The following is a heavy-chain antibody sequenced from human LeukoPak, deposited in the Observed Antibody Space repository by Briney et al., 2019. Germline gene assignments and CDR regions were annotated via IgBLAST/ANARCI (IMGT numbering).Heavy chain of an antibody. CDR3: ARGRGYSGYDYPPVFDY. V-gene: IGHV4-34*01. Sequence: SETLSLTCAVYGGSFSGYYWSWIRQPPGKGLERIGEINHSGSTNYNPSLKSRVTISVDTSKNQFSLKLSSVTAADTAVYYCARGRGYSGYDYPPVFDYWGQGTLVTVSS. CDR2: INHSGST. D-gene: IGHD5-12*01. J-gene: IGHJ4*02. CDR1: GGSFSGYY.